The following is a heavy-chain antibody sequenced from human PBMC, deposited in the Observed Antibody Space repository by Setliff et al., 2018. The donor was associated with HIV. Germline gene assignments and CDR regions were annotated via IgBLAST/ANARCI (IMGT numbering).Heavy chain of an antibody. CDR1: GYTFTNYA. J-gene: IGHJ4*02. CDR3: ARDRTAGYNYDYGY. V-gene: IGHV1-3*01. CDR2: INPGNGNT. Sequence: ASVKVSCKASGYTFTNYAIHWVRQAPGQRLEWMGWINPGNGNTKYSQKFQGRVTMTRDTSTTTVYMDLSGLRSDDTAVYYCARDRTAGYNYDYGYWGQGTQVTVSS. D-gene: IGHD3-16*01.